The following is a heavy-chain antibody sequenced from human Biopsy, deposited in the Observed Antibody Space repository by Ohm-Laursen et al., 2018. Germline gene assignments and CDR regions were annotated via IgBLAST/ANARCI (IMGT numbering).Heavy chain of an antibody. V-gene: IGHV4-39*01. J-gene: IGHJ4*02. CDR3: ARQEFATSPLDY. CDR1: GGSISRSSYY. Sequence: GTLSLTCTVTGGSISRSSYYWDWIRQPPGKGLEWIGSIYYSGSTYYNPSLKSRVTISEDRSKNQFSLKLTSVTAADTAMYYCARQEFATSPLDYWGQGSLVTVSS. D-gene: IGHD3-10*01. CDR2: IYYSGST.